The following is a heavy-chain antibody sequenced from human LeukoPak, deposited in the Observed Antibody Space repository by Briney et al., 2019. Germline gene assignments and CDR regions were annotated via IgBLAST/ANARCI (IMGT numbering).Heavy chain of an antibody. CDR1: GYTFTSYD. V-gene: IGHV1-8*01. CDR3: ARDSGVRLGRGGDYFHFSDY. Sequence: ASVKVSCKASGYTFTSYDINWVRQATGQGLEWMGWMNPNSGNTGYAQKFQGRVTMTRNTSISTAYMELNSLRAEDTATYYCARDSGVRLGRGGDYFHFSDYWGQGALVTVSS. J-gene: IGHJ4*02. CDR2: MNPNSGNT. D-gene: IGHD4-17*01.